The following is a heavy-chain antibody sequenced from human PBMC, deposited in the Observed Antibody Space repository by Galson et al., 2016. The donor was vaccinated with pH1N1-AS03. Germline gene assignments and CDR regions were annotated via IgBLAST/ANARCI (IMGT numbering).Heavy chain of an antibody. V-gene: IGHV1-69*13. Sequence: SVKVSCKASGGTFSSRATTWVRQAPGQGLEWMGGIIGMFGTTSYAQKFQGRVTITADEVTSTSYMELISLTSEDTAVYYCARGPYYYYSHMDVWGQGTTVTVSS. CDR2: IIGMFGTT. J-gene: IGHJ6*02. CDR3: ARGPYYYYSHMDV. CDR1: GGTFSSRA.